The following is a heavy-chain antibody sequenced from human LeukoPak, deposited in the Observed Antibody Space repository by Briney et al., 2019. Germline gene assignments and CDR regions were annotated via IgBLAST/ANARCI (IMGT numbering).Heavy chain of an antibody. CDR2: IYYSGST. J-gene: IGHJ4*02. CDR3: ARGSTVVPAAPDY. Sequence: YPPETLSLTCTVSGGSISSYYWSWIRQPPGKGLEWIGYIYYSGSTNYNPSLKSRVTISVDTSKNQFSLKLSSVTAADTAVYYCARGSTVVPAAPDYWGQGTLVTVSS. V-gene: IGHV4-59*12. D-gene: IGHD2-2*01. CDR1: GGSISSYY.